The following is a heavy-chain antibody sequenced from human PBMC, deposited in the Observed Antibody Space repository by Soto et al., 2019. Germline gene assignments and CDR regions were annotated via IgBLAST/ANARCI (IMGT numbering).Heavy chain of an antibody. CDR3: ARDLGTTIAGPPRRETYGGLDP. V-gene: IGHV1-69*01. Sequence: QVQLVQSGAEVKRPGSSVKLSCKASGGTFTYYGISWVRQAPGQGLEWMGGIIPIIGPATYAQKFQGRLTITAVQSTSTAYMELSSLGSEDTALYYCARDLGTTIAGPPRRETYGGLDPWGQGTLVTVSS. CDR1: GGTFTYYG. CDR2: IIPIIGPA. D-gene: IGHD3-22*01. J-gene: IGHJ5*02.